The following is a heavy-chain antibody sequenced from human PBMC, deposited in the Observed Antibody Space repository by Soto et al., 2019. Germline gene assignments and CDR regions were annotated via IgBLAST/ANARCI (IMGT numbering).Heavy chain of an antibody. CDR2: ISSSSSYI. J-gene: IGHJ4*02. CDR1: GFTFSSYS. Sequence: GGSLRLSCAASGFTFSSYSMNWVRQAPGKGLEWVSSISSSSSYIYYADSVKGRFTISRDNAKNSLYLQMNSLRAEETAVYYCAREYSGYEEVDYWGQGTLSPSPQ. CDR3: AREYSGYEEVDY. V-gene: IGHV3-21*01. D-gene: IGHD5-12*01.